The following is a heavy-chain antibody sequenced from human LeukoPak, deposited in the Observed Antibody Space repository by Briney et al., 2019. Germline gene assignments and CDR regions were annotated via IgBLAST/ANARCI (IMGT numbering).Heavy chain of an antibody. Sequence: SETLSLTCTVSGGSISSYYWSWIRRPPGKGLEWIGYIYYSGSTNYNPSLKSRVTISVDTSKNQFSLKLSSVTAADTAVYYCARGYYDSTGYYYGMDVWGQGTTVTVSS. D-gene: IGHD3-22*01. CDR2: IYYSGST. J-gene: IGHJ6*02. CDR1: GGSISSYY. CDR3: ARGYYDSTGYYYGMDV. V-gene: IGHV4-59*01.